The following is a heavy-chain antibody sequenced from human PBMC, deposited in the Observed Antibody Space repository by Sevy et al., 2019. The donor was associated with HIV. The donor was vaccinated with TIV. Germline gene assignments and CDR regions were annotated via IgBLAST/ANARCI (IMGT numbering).Heavy chain of an antibody. Sequence: GGSLRLSCAASGFIFSSYAMSWVRQAPGKGLEWVSSISNSGGSTYYADSVRGRFTISRDNSNNTLYLQMKSLRAEDAAVYYCTNGRGIIAAGFDYWGQGTLVTVSS. CDR2: ISNSGGST. CDR3: TNGRGIIAAGFDY. D-gene: IGHD6-13*01. CDR1: GFIFSSYA. J-gene: IGHJ4*02. V-gene: IGHV3-23*01.